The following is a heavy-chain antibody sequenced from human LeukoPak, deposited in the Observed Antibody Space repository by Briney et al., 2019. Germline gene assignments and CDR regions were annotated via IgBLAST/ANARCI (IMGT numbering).Heavy chain of an antibody. D-gene: IGHD3-3*01. V-gene: IGHV1-8*01. Sequence: ASVKVSCKASGYTFTSYDINWVRQATGQGLEWMGWMNPNSGNTGYAQKFQGRVTITRDTSASTAYMELSSLRSEDMAVYYCARSNYDFWSGYIIDYWGQGTLVTVSS. CDR3: ARSNYDFWSGYIIDY. CDR2: MNPNSGNT. CDR1: GYTFTSYD. J-gene: IGHJ4*02.